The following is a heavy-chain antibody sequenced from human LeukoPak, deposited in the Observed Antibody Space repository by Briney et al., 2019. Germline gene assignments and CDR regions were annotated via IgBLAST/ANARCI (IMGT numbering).Heavy chain of an antibody. V-gene: IGHV3-23*01. J-gene: IGHJ3*01. CDR3: ANEFRKGDV. Sequence: WVSAISGSGGHTYYVDSVKGRFTISRDNSKNTLYLQMNSLRAEDAAVYYCANEFRKGDVWGQGTMVTVSS. CDR2: ISGSGGHT.